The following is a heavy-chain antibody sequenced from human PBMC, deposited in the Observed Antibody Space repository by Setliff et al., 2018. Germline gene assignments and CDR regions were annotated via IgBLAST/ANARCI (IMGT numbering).Heavy chain of an antibody. J-gene: IGHJ3*02. CDR2: IYYSGST. D-gene: IGHD6-13*01. V-gene: IGHV4-59*11. CDR1: GGSISSHY. CDR3: ARGGDYSSSWYKSWNAFDI. Sequence: SETMSLTCTVAGGSISSHYWSWIRQPPGKGLEWIGYIYYSGSTNYNPSLKSRVTISVDTSKNQFSLKLSSVTAADTAVYYCARGGDYSSSWYKSWNAFDIWGQGTMVTVSS.